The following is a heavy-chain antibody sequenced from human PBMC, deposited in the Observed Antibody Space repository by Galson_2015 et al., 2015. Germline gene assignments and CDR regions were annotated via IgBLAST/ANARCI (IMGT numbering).Heavy chain of an antibody. CDR2: ISYDGSNK. J-gene: IGHJ4*02. CDR1: GFTFSSYG. D-gene: IGHD3-10*01. V-gene: IGHV3-30*18. Sequence: SLRLSCAASGFTFSSYGMHWVRQAPGKGLEWVAVISYDGSNKYYADSVKGRFTISRDNSKNTLYLQMNSLRAEDTAVYYCAKDHYVYTMVRGTIDYWGQGTLVTVSS. CDR3: AKDHYVYTMVRGTIDY.